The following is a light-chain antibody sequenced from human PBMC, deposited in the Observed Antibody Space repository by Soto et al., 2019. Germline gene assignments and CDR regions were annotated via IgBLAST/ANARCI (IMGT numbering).Light chain of an antibody. CDR2: HAS. CDR1: ESVDIY. CDR3: QQRRNWPPLT. Sequence: ETVLTQSPATLSLSPGETATLSCRASESVDIYLAWYQQKPGQAPRLLIYHASNRATGIPAKFSGSGSGTDFTLTISNLEPEDSAVYYCQQRRNWPPLTFGGGTRVEI. J-gene: IGKJ4*01. V-gene: IGKV3-11*01.